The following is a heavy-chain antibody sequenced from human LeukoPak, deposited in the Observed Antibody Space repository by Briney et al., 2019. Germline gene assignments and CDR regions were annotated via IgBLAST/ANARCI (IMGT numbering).Heavy chain of an antibody. J-gene: IGHJ4*02. V-gene: IGHV3-23*01. CDR1: GLTSSSYA. CDR2: ISGSGGST. CDR3: AKASWIQLWLPDY. Sequence: GSPRLSSAASGLTSSSYAMSRVPHAPGKGRQWVSAISGSGGSTYYAESVKGRVTISRDNSKNTLYLQMSSLGAEDTAVYYCAKASWIQLWLPDYGGQGTLVTVSS. D-gene: IGHD5-18*01.